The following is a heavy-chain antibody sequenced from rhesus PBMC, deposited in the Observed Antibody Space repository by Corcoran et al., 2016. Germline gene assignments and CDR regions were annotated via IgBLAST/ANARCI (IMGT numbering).Heavy chain of an antibody. Sequence: QVQLQESGPGLVKPSETLSLTCAVSGGSFSSYCWSWIRQPPWKGLEWIGEIKGNRGSTNYNPSLKSRVTISKDASKNQFSLKLSSVTAADTAVYYGARRAPSSWSFDYWGQGVLVTVSS. D-gene: IGHD6-13*01. CDR2: IKGNRGST. CDR1: GGSFSSYC. V-gene: IGHV4-80*01. J-gene: IGHJ4*01. CDR3: ARRAPSSWSFDY.